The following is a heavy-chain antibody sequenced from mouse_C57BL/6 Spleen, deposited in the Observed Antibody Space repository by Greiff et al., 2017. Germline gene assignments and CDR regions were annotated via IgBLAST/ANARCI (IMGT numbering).Heavy chain of an antibody. CDR2: ISSGSSTI. D-gene: IGHD2-3*01. CDR1: GFTFSDYG. J-gene: IGHJ4*01. Sequence: EVKLVESGGGLVKPGGSLKLSCAASGFTFSDYGMHWVRQAPEKGLEWVAYISSGSSTIYYADTVKGRFTISRDNAKNTLFLQMTSLRSEDTAMYYCAMRWLLQYYYAMDYWGQGTSVTVSS. CDR3: AMRWLLQYYYAMDY. V-gene: IGHV5-17*01.